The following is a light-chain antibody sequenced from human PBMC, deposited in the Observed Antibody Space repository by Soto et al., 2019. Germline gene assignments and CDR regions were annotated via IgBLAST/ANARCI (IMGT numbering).Light chain of an antibody. CDR2: QVS. J-gene: IGKJ1*01. CDR1: QSLVYSNGNAY. CDR3: MQGTHWPWT. Sequence: DGVLTQSPLSLPVTLGEPAAISCRSSQSLVYSNGNAYLIWFQQRPGQSPRRLIYQVSTRDAGVPDRFSGSGSGTYFTLTISRVEAEDVGIYYCMQGTHWPWTFGQGTKVEIK. V-gene: IGKV2-30*01.